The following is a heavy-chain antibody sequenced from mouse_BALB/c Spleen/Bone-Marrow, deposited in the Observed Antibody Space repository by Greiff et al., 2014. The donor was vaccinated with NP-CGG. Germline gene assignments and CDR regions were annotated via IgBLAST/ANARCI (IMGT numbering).Heavy chain of an antibody. CDR3: TREITTSHAMDD. CDR1: GYTFTSYW. D-gene: IGHD2-4*01. CDR2: IDPSDSYT. Sequence: QVQLQQSGAELVKPGASVKLSCKASGYTFTSYWMHWVKQRPGQGLEWIGVIDPSDSYTSYNQKFKGKATLTVDTSSSTAYMQLSRLTSEDSAVYYCTREITTSHAMDDWGQGTSVTVSS. V-gene: IGHV1-69*02. J-gene: IGHJ4*01.